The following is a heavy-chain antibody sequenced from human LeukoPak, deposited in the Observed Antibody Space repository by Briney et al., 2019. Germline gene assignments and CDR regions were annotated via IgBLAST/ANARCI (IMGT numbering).Heavy chain of an antibody. CDR1: GFTFSSYE. CDR3: AKDLVVVPAARGPHAFDI. Sequence: GSLRLSCAASGFTFSSYEMNWVRQAPGKGLEWVSYISSSGSTIYYADSVKGRFTISRDNAKNTLYLQMNSLRAEDTAVYYCAKDLVVVPAARGPHAFDIWGQGTMVTVSS. D-gene: IGHD2-2*01. J-gene: IGHJ3*02. CDR2: ISSSGSTI. V-gene: IGHV3-48*03.